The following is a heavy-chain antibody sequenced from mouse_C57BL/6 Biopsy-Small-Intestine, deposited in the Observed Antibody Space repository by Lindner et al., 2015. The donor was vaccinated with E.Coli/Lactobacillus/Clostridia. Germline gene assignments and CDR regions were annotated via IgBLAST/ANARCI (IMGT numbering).Heavy chain of an antibody. CDR1: GYSLSELS. D-gene: IGHD4-1*01. CDR3: ATDADLPGSLAY. V-gene: IGHV1-18*01. Sequence: SVKVSCKVSGYSLSELSMFWVRQAPGKGLEWMGGFDPEKGETIYAQKFQDRVSMTEDPTTDTAYMELSSLRSEDTAVYYCATDADLPGSLAYWGQGTLLTVSS. CDR2: FDPEKGET. J-gene: IGHJ2*01.